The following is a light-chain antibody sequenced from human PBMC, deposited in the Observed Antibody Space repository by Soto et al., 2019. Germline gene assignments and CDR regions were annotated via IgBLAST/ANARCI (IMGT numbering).Light chain of an antibody. J-gene: IGKJ4*01. Sequence: EIVVTQSPATLSVSPGERAIFSCRASQSVDSKLAWYQQKLGQAPRLLIYYASTRATGIPARFSGSGSGTEFTLTISSLQSEDFAIYYCQQYYVWNTFGGGTKV. V-gene: IGKV3D-15*01. CDR3: QQYYVWNT. CDR2: YAS. CDR1: QSVDSK.